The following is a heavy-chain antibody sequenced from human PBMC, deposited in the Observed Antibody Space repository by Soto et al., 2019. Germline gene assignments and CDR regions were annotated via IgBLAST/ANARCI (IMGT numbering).Heavy chain of an antibody. V-gene: IGHV1-69*12. J-gene: IGHJ4*02. CDR3: ARDLMSYSGSYYNFDDY. D-gene: IGHD1-26*01. Sequence: QVQLVQSGAEVKKPGSSVKVSCKASGGTFSSYAISWVRQAPGQGLEWMGGIIPIFGTANYAQKFQGRVTITADESTSTAYMELSSLRSEDTAVYYCARDLMSYSGSYYNFDDYWGQGTLVTVSS. CDR2: IIPIFGTA. CDR1: GGTFSSYA.